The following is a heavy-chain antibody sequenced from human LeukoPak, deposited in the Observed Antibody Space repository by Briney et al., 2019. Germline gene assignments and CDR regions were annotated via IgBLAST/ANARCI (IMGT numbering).Heavy chain of an antibody. D-gene: IGHD1-26*01. Sequence: AGGSLRLSCAASGFTFSSYAMSWVRQAPGKGLEWVSAISGSGGSTYYADSVKGRFTISRDNSKNTLYLQMNSLRAEDTAVYYCAKDTFPLGATTWAFDIWGQGTMVTVSS. CDR1: GFTFSSYA. V-gene: IGHV3-23*01. CDR3: AKDTFPLGATTWAFDI. CDR2: ISGSGGST. J-gene: IGHJ3*02.